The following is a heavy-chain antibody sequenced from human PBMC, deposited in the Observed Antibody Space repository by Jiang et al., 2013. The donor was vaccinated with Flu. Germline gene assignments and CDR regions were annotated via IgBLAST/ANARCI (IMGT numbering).Heavy chain of an antibody. CDR2: XNPPLGSP. V-gene: IGHV7-4-1*02. D-gene: IGHD6-6*01. CDR1: GYTFSSYA. CDR3: AREGTKYGSSYFDY. Sequence: KTSGYTFSSYALEWVRQAPGQGLEWIGWXNPPLGSPTYCPGLQRTVCRFPWYTSVSTAYLQVSSLKAEDTAVYYCAREGTKYGSSYFDYWGQGTLVTVSS. J-gene: IGHJ4*02.